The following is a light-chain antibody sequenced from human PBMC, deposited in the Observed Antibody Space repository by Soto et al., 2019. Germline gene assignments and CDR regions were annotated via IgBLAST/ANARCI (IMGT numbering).Light chain of an antibody. V-gene: IGLV2-11*01. CDR3: CSYARSYAVV. Sequence: QSALTQPRSVSGSPGQSVTISCTGSSSDVGGYDYVSWYQQHPGKAPKIMIYDVTKRPSGVPERFSGSKSGNTACLTLSGLQAEDEGDYYCCSYARSYAVVFGGGTKLTVL. CDR1: SSDVGGYDY. J-gene: IGLJ2*01. CDR2: DVT.